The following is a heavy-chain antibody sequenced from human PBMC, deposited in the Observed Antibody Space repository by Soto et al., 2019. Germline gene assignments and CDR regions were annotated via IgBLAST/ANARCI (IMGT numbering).Heavy chain of an antibody. CDR2: IYYSGST. CDR1: GGSISSYY. CDR3: ASSTVTTGSDYYYYMDV. V-gene: IGHV4-59*01. J-gene: IGHJ6*03. Sequence: PSETLSLTCTVSGGSISSYYWSWIRQPPGKGLEWIGYIYYSGSTNYNPSLKSRVTISVDTSKNQFSLRLSSVTAADTAVYYCASSTVTTGSDYYYYMDVWGKGTTVTVSS. D-gene: IGHD4-17*01.